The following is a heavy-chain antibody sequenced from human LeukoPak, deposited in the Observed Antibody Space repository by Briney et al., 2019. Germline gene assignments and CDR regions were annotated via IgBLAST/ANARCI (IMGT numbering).Heavy chain of an antibody. J-gene: IGHJ6*04. D-gene: IGHD3-10*01. CDR1: GFTFSSYG. CDR2: ISYDGSNK. V-gene: IGHV3-30*18. Sequence: GGSLRLSSAASGFTFSSYGMHWVRQAPGKGLEWVAVISYDGSNKYYADSVKGRFTISRDNSKNTLFLQMNSPRAEDTAVYYCAKGRITMVRGVSMDVWGKGTTVTVSS. CDR3: AKGRITMVRGVSMDV.